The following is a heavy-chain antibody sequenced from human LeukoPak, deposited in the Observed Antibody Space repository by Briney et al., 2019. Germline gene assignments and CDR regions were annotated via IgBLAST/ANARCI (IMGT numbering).Heavy chain of an antibody. D-gene: IGHD2-2*01. CDR2: IYTSGTT. CDR1: GGSVSSYY. Sequence: SETLSLTCTVSGGSVSSYYWNWIRQPPGKGLEWIGYIYTSGTTHYNPSLKSRVTMSVDTSKNQFSLKLSSVTAADTAVCYCARLPYCSSTSCYESDDYWGQGTLVTVSS. J-gene: IGHJ4*02. CDR3: ARLPYCSSTSCYESDDY. V-gene: IGHV4-4*08.